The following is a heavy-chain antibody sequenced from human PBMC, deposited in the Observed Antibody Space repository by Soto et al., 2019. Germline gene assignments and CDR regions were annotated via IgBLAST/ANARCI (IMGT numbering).Heavy chain of an antibody. CDR2: INHSGST. CDR1: GGSFSGYY. CDR3: AREAYYYDSSGYQEYDAFDI. Sequence: QVQLQQWGAGLLKPSETLSLTCAVYGGSFSGYYWSWIRQPPGKGLEWIGEINHSGSTNYNPSHKSRVTISVDTSKNQFSLKLSSVTAADTAVYYCAREAYYYDSSGYQEYDAFDIWGQGTMVTVSS. D-gene: IGHD3-22*01. V-gene: IGHV4-34*01. J-gene: IGHJ3*02.